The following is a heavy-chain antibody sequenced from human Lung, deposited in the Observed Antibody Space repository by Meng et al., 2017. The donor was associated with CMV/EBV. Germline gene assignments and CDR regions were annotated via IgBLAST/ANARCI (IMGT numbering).Heavy chain of an antibody. CDR2: LYPDGST. D-gene: IGHD2-2*01. CDR1: SDSITNYF. CDR3: ARTPVRFCNTHMCYAFDY. Sequence: VQLQESGPRLVKPSEPLSVTCIVSSDSITNYFWSWVRQPAGKGLEWIGRLYPDGSTDYNPSLSSRLTLSLDTSKIRFSLKLRSVTAADTAIYYCARTPVRFCNTHMCYAFDYWGQGALVTVSS. J-gene: IGHJ4*02. V-gene: IGHV4-4*07.